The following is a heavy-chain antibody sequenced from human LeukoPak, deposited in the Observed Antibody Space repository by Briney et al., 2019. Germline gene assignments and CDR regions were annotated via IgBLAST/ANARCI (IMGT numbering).Heavy chain of an antibody. CDR1: GGSISSYY. J-gene: IGHJ6*03. CDR2: IYYSGST. V-gene: IGHV4-59*01. Sequence: SETLSLTCTVSGGSISSYYWSWIRQPPGKGLEWIGYIYYSGSTNYNPSLKSRVTISVDTSKNQFSLKLSSVTAADTAVYYRARVRGVHNYYYYYMDVWGKGTTVTVSS. D-gene: IGHD3-10*01. CDR3: ARVRGVHNYYYYYMDV.